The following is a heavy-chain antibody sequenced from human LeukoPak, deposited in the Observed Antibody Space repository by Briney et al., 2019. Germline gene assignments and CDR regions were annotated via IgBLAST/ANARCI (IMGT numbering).Heavy chain of an antibody. D-gene: IGHD3-9*01. CDR3: AKESYDILTGYPTFGDY. V-gene: IGHV3-23*01. CDR2: ISGSGGST. Sequence: GGSLRLSGAASGFTFSSYAMSWVRQAPGKGLEWVSAISGSGGSTYYADSVKGRFTISRDNSKNTLYLQMNSLRAEDTAVYYCAKESYDILTGYPTFGDYWGQGTLVTVSS. CDR1: GFTFSSYA. J-gene: IGHJ4*02.